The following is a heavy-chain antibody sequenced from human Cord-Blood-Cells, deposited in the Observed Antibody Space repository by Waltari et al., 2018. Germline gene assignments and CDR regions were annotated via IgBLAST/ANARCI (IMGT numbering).Heavy chain of an antibody. J-gene: IGHJ3*02. CDR3: AREMATITAFDI. Sequence: QVQLVQSGAEVKKPGSSVKVACKASGGTSTSYALSRVRQAPGQGLEWMGGIIPILGIANYAQKFQGRVTITADESTSTAYMELSSLRSEDTAVYYCAREMATITAFDIWGQGTMVTVSS. V-gene: IGHV1-69*04. D-gene: IGHD5-12*01. CDR2: IIPILGIA. CDR1: GGTSTSYA.